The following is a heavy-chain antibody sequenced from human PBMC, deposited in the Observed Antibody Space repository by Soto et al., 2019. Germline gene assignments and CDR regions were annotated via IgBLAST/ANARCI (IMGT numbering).Heavy chain of an antibody. D-gene: IGHD2-15*01. CDR3: AGFVVPASRNSDFDY. V-gene: IGHV4-39*01. J-gene: IGHJ4*02. Sequence: SETLSLTCTVSGISVRTSDYYWVWVRHPPGKGLDWIGNIYYSGSTFYNPSLRSRVTLSVDTSKNQFSLRLNSVTAADTAVYFCAGFVVPASRNSDFDYWGQGTLVTVS. CDR1: GISVRTSDYY. CDR2: IYYSGST.